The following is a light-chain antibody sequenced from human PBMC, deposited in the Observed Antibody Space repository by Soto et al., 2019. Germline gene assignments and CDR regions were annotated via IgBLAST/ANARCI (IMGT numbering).Light chain of an antibody. V-gene: IGLV2-14*01. CDR1: SSDVGGYNY. Sequence: QSALTQPASVSGSPGQSITISCTGTSSDVGGYNYVSWYQQHPGKAPKLMIYDVSNRPSGVSNRFSGSKSANTASLIISGLQAENNAYYYCSSYTGSNTYVVFGGGTKLTVL. CDR3: SSYTGSNTYVV. J-gene: IGLJ2*01. CDR2: DVS.